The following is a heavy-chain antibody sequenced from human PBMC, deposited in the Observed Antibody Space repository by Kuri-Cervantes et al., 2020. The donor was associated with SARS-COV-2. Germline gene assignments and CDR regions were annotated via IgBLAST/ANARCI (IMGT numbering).Heavy chain of an antibody. J-gene: IGHJ6*02. CDR3: ARSLYGGTSWYYGMDV. CDR2: IWYDGSNK. D-gene: IGHD4-23*01. V-gene: IGHV3-33*01. CDR1: GFTFSSYA. Sequence: GGSLRLSCAASGFTFSSYAMHWVRQAPGKGLEWVAVIWYDGSNKYHADSVKGRFTISRDNSKNTLYLQMNSLRAEDSAVYYCARSLYGGTSWYYGMDVWGQGTTVTVSS.